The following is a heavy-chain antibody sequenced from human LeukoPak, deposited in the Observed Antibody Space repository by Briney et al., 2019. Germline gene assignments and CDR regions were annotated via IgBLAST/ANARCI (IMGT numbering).Heavy chain of an antibody. CDR2: YHVGTT. CDR3: AGNYYGSGSYYSEDRY. Sequence: SETLSLTCAVYGGSFSGYYWSWIRQPPGKGLEWIGVYHVGTTDYNPSLKSRVTISVDTSKNQFSLKLSSVTAADTAVYYCAGNYYGSGSYYSEDRYWGQGTLVTVSS. J-gene: IGHJ4*02. CDR1: GGSFSGYY. D-gene: IGHD3-10*01. V-gene: IGHV4-34*01.